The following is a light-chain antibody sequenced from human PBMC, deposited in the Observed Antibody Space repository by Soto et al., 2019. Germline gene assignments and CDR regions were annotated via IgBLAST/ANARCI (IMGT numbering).Light chain of an antibody. J-gene: IGKJ1*01. Sequence: DIVMTQSPDSLAVSLGERATINCKSSQTLLYSYNKKDCISWYQQGPGQSPKVLISWASTRESGVPDRFTGGGSGTHFTLTISNLQAEDVAVYYCQQYYSNPLTFGQGTKVDI. V-gene: IGKV4-1*01. CDR3: QQYYSNPLT. CDR1: QTLLYSYNKKDC. CDR2: WAS.